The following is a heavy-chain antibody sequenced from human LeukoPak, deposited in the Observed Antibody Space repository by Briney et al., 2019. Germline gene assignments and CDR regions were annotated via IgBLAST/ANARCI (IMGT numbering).Heavy chain of an antibody. J-gene: IGHJ4*02. CDR2: IYYSGST. CDR3: AREPGETDEGFEY. Sequence: SETLSLTCTVSGGSVSSGSYYWNWIRQPPGKGLEWIGHIYYSGSTDYNPSLKSRVTISADTSMNQFSLKMTSVTAADTAVYYCAREPGETDEGFEYWGQGTLVTVSS. D-gene: IGHD1-14*01. V-gene: IGHV4-61*01. CDR1: GGSVSSGSYY.